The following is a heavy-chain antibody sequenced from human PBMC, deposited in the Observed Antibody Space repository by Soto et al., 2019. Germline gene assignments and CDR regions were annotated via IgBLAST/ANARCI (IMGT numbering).Heavy chain of an antibody. V-gene: IGHV1-18*01. CDR2: INVYNGNT. CDR1: GYTFTNYG. Sequence: QVQLVQSGGEVKKPGASVKVSCKASGYTFTNYGISWVRQAPGQGLEWMGWINVYNGNTKYAQKVQGRVTMTTDTSTSTAYMELRSLSSDATAVYYCARGVGSGSYYTQYNWFDPWGQGTLVTVSS. D-gene: IGHD3-10*01. CDR3: ARGVGSGSYYTQYNWFDP. J-gene: IGHJ5*02.